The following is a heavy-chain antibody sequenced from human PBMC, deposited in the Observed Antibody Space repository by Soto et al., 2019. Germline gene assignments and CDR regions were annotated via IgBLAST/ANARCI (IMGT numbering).Heavy chain of an antibody. CDR3: ARQLAVAGRHLYDFYGMDV. Sequence: EVQLVESGGGLVQPGGSLRLSCAASGFSFSSYWMSWVRQAPGKGLEWVANIKEDGSEKYYVDSVKGRFTISRDNAKNSLYLQMNSLRAEDTAVYYCARQLAVAGRHLYDFYGMDVWGQGTTVTVSS. CDR2: IKEDGSEK. V-gene: IGHV3-7*01. CDR1: GFSFSSYW. J-gene: IGHJ6*02. D-gene: IGHD6-19*01.